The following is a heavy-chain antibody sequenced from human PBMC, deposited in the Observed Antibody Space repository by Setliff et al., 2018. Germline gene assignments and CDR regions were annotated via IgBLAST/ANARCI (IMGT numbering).Heavy chain of an antibody. Sequence: PSETLSLTCTVSGGSFTGTTYYWGWIRQSPGEGLEWIGTIINSGYTHYKPSLKSRATISVDTSKSQFSLNLSNVTAADTAVYYCASGLEFDYWGPGSLVTVSS. J-gene: IGHJ4*01. CDR1: GGSFTGTTYY. V-gene: IGHV4-39*01. CDR3: ASGLEFDY. CDR2: IINSGYT. D-gene: IGHD1-1*01.